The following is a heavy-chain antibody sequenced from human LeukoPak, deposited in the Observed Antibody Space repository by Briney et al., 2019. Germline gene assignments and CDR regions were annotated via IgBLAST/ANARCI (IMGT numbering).Heavy chain of an antibody. J-gene: IGHJ4*02. D-gene: IGHD4-17*01. V-gene: IGHV4-59*04. CDR3: ATPAHDYGDYDLGY. CDR2: IYHSGST. Sequence: PSETLSLTCTVSGGSISSYYWSWSRQPPGKGLEWIGSIYHSGSTYYNPSLKSRVTISVDTSKNQFSLKLSSVTAADTAVYYCATPAHDYGDYDLGYWGQGTLVTVSS. CDR1: GGSISSYY.